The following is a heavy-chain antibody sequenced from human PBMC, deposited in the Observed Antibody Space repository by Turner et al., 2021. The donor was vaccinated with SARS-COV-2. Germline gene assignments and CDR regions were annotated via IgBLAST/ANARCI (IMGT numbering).Heavy chain of an antibody. V-gene: IGHV4-30-4*01. D-gene: IGHD2-8*01. J-gene: IGHJ4*02. CDR3: ARVVVLRRAYFDY. CDR2: IYYSGST. CDR1: GGSISSGDYY. Sequence: VQLQESGPGLVKPSQTLSLTCTVSGGSISSGDYYWSWIRQPPGKGLEWIGYIYYSGSTYYNPSLKSRLTISVDTSKNQFSLKLSSVTAADTAVYYCARVVVLRRAYFDYWGQGTLVTVSS.